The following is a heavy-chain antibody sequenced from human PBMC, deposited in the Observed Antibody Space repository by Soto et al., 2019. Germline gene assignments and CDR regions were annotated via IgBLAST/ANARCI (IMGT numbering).Heavy chain of an antibody. CDR2: ISGSGGNT. V-gene: IGHV3-23*01. J-gene: IGHJ4*02. D-gene: IGHD1-7*01. CDR3: AKVLYNNWNYLYFEY. Sequence: EVQMLESGGGLVQPGGSLRLSCAASGFTFSSYVMSWVRQGPGKGLEWVSGISGSGGNTYYADSVKGRFTISRYNSKNTLYLQVNRLRAEDTAVYYCAKVLYNNWNYLYFEYWGQGTLVTVSS. CDR1: GFTFSSYV.